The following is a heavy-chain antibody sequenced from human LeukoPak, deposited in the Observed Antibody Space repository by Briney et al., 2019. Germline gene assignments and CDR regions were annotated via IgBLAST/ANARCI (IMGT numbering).Heavy chain of an antibody. Sequence: PSETLSLTCTVSGGSISSSSYYWGWIRQPPGKGLEWIGSIYYSGSTYYNPSLKSRVTISVDTSKNQFSLKLSSVTAADTAVYYCATEDTVVVPAARNGAFDIWGQGTMVTVSS. CDR1: GGSISSSSYY. J-gene: IGHJ3*02. CDR3: ATEDTVVVPAARNGAFDI. D-gene: IGHD2-2*01. CDR2: IYYSGST. V-gene: IGHV4-39*07.